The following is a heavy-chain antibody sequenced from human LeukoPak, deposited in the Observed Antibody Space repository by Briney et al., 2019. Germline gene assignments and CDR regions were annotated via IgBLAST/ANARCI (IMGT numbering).Heavy chain of an antibody. D-gene: IGHD5-12*01. Sequence: GRSLRLSCAASGFTFSRYGMHWVRPPPGRGREWVAVIWNDGSHKYYADSVKGRFTISRDNSKNTLCLQMNSLRAEDTAVYYCARLSGYEKGYVFDIWGQGTMVTVSS. CDR2: IWNDGSHK. J-gene: IGHJ3*02. V-gene: IGHV3-33*01. CDR3: ARLSGYEKGYVFDI. CDR1: GFTFSRYG.